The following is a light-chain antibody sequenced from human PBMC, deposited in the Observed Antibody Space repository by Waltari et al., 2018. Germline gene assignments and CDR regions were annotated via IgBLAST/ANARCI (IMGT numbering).Light chain of an antibody. CDR3: QQYYSRHSYT. CDR2: WAS. V-gene: IGKV4-1*01. CDR1: QSLLSPSNYKNY. J-gene: IGKJ2*01. Sequence: DFVMTQSPDSLAVSLGARATIKCKSRQSLLSPSNYKNYLAWYQQKPGQPPKLLIYWASTPESGVPDRFSGSGSGTDFTLTISSLQAEDVAVYYCQQYYSRHSYTFGQGTKLEIK.